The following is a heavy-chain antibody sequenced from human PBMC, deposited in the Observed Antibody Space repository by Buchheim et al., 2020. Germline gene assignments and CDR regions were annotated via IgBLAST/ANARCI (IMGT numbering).Heavy chain of an antibody. V-gene: IGHV4-59*01. CDR1: GGSISSYY. Sequence: QVQLQESGPGLVKPSETLSLTCTVSGGSISSYYWSWIRQPPGKGLEWIGYIYYSGSTNYNPSLKSRVTISVDTSKNQFSLKLSSVTAADTAVYYGAREDYTMLGEYYYGMDVWGQGTT. CDR3: AREDYTMLGEYYYGMDV. J-gene: IGHJ6*02. D-gene: IGHD3-10*02. CDR2: IYYSGST.